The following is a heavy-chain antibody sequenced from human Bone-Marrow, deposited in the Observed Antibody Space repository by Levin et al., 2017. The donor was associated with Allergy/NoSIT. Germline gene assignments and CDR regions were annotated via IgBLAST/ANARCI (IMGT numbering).Heavy chain of an antibody. CDR1: GGSFRGYH. J-gene: IGHJ6*03. D-gene: IGHD3-10*02. CDR3: ARVFGYYYYYMDV. CDR2: INEDGRT. V-gene: IGHV4-34*01. Sequence: SQTLSLTCALSGGSFRGYHWNWIRQSPGKGLEWLGDINEDGRTTYNPSLESRLTISIDTSKNQFSLILTSVAAADTAVYFCARVFGYYYYYMDVWGKGTAVTVSS.